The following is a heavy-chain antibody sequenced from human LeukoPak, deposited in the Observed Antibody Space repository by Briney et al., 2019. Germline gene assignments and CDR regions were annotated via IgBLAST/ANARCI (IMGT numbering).Heavy chain of an antibody. D-gene: IGHD2-2*02. Sequence: ETLSLTCTVSGGSISSSSDYWGWIRQPPGEGLEWIGSIYYSGSTYYNPSLKSRVTISVDTSKNQFSQKLSSVTAADTAVYYCARKRYCSSSSCYRVAESFQHWGQGTLVTVSS. CDR1: GGSISSSSDY. CDR3: ARKRYCSSSSCYRVAESFQH. CDR2: IYYSGST. V-gene: IGHV4-39*01. J-gene: IGHJ1*01.